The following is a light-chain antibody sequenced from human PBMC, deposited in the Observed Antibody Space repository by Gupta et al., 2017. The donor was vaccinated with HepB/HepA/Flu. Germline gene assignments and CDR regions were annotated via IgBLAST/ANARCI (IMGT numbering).Light chain of an antibody. V-gene: IGLV3-21*03. Sequence: SYVLTQPPSVSVAPGKTARITCGGITIGSKSVHWDQQKSGQAPVLVVYDDSGRPAGIPGRFSGYNSGNTATLTIRRVEAGDEDDYYCHVWDSSDVVFGGGTKLTVL. CDR1: TIGSKS. J-gene: IGLJ2*01. CDR3: HVWDSSDVV. CDR2: DDS.